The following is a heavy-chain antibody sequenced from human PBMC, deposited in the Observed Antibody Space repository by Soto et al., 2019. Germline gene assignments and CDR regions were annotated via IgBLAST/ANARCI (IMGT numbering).Heavy chain of an antibody. V-gene: IGHV5-10-1*01. Sequence: GESLKISCKGSGYSFTSYWIIRVRQMPGKGLEWMGRIDPSDSYTNYSPSFQGHVTISADKSISTAYMELSSLRSEDTAVYYCARSGTLRFLEWLLDYWGQGTLVTVSS. CDR3: ARSGTLRFLEWLLDY. CDR2: IDPSDSYT. J-gene: IGHJ4*02. D-gene: IGHD3-3*01. CDR1: GYSFTSYW.